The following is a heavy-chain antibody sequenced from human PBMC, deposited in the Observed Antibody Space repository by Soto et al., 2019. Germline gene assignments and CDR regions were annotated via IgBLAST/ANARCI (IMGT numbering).Heavy chain of an antibody. CDR3: ARTIAAAGGRRYFDL. V-gene: IGHV3-11*05. D-gene: IGHD6-13*01. CDR1: GFTFSDYY. Sequence: QVQLVESGGGLVKPGGSLRLSCAASGFTFSDYYMSWIRQAPGKGLEWVSYINSSSSYTNYADSVKGRFTISRDNAKNSLYLQMTRLRAEATAVYYCARTIAAAGGRRYFDLWGRGTLVTVSS. J-gene: IGHJ2*01. CDR2: INSSSSYT.